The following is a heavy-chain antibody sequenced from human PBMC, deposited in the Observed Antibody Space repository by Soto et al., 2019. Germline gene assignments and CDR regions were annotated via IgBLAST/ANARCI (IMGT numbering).Heavy chain of an antibody. CDR2: IWSDGSKK. CDR3: ARDPYCSTTTCSYYFDY. V-gene: IGHV3-33*01. D-gene: IGHD2-2*01. CDR1: GFSFSSYG. Sequence: QVQLVESGGGVVQPGRSLRLSCAASGFSFSSYGMHWVRQAPGKGLEWVAVIWSDGSKKYYADSVKGRFTISRDNSKNMLYVQMNSLRAEDTAVYYCARDPYCSTTTCSYYFDYWGQGALVTVSS. J-gene: IGHJ4*02.